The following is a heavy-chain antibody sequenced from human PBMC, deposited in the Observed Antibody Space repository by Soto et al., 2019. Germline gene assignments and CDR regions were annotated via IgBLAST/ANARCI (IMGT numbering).Heavy chain of an antibody. D-gene: IGHD4-4*01. CDR2: IYYSGST. CDR1: GGSISSGGYY. V-gene: IGHV4-31*03. CDR3: ARDSVGMTTVTMNLPRSYYYYGMDV. Sequence: ASETLSLTCTVSGGSISSGGYYWSWIRQHPGKGLEWIGYIYYSGSTYYNPSLKSRVTISVDTSKNQFSLKLSSVTAADTAVYYCARDSVGMTTVTMNLPRSYYYYGMDVWGQGTTVTVSS. J-gene: IGHJ6*02.